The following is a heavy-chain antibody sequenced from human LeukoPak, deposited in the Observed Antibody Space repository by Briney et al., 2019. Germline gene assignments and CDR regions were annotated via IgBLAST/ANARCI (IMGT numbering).Heavy chain of an antibody. J-gene: IGHJ4*02. CDR2: FDPEDGET. D-gene: IGHD3-22*01. Sequence: ASVKVSCKVSGYTLTGLSMHWVRQAPGKGLEWMGGFDPEDGETIYAQKFQGRVTMTEDTSTDTAHMELSSLRSEDTAVYYCATSHYYDSSGYYSIDYWGQGTLVTVSS. CDR1: GYTLTGLS. CDR3: ATSHYYDSSGYYSIDY. V-gene: IGHV1-24*01.